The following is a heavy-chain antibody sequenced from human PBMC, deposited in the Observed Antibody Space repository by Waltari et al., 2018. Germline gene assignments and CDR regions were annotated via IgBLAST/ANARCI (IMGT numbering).Heavy chain of an antibody. Sequence: QVQLVQSGAEVKKPGSSVKVSCKASGGTFSSYTISWVRQAPGQGLEWMGRIIPILGIANYAQKFQGRVTITADKSTSTAYMELSSLRSEDTTVYYCARDWGSGSYEDYYYYYGMDVWGQRTTVTVSS. CDR2: IIPILGIA. CDR1: GGTFSSYT. J-gene: IGHJ6*02. CDR3: ARDWGSGSYEDYYYYYGMDV. D-gene: IGHD1-26*01. V-gene: IGHV1-69*08.